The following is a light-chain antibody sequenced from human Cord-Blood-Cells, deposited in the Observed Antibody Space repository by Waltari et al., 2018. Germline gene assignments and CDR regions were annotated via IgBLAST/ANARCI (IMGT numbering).Light chain of an antibody. CDR1: SRDVGGYNY. CDR3: CSYAGSYTWV. J-gene: IGLJ3*02. Sequence: QSALTQPRSVSGSPGQSVTISCTGTSRDVGGYNYVSWYQQHPGKAPKLMLYDVSTRPSGVPDRFSGSKSGNTASLTISGLQADDEADYYCCSYAGSYTWVFGGGTKLTVL. CDR2: DVS. V-gene: IGLV2-11*01.